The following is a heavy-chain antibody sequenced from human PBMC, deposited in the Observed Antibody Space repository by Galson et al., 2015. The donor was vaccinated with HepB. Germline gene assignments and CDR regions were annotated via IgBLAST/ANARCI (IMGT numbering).Heavy chain of an antibody. V-gene: IGHV3-21*01. Sequence: SLRLSCAASGFTFSSYAMKWVRQAPGKGLEWVSSISSSSSYIRYADSVKGRFTISRDNAKNSLFLQMNSLTAEDTALYYCARDQGQYTSGGFDYWGQGSLVTVSS. CDR3: ARDQGQYTSGGFDY. CDR1: GFTFSSYA. D-gene: IGHD6-19*01. J-gene: IGHJ4*02. CDR2: ISSSSSYI.